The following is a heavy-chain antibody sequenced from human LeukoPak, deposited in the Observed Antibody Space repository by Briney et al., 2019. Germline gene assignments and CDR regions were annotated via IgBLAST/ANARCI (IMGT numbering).Heavy chain of an antibody. J-gene: IGHJ4*02. Sequence: SETLSLTCTVSGGSISSGGYYWSWIRQHPGKGLEWIGYIYYSGSTYYNPSLKSRVTISVDTSKNQFSLKLSSVTAADTAVYYCARGKHCSGGSCHPTGWGQGTLVTVSS. CDR3: ARGKHCSGGSCHPTG. D-gene: IGHD2-15*01. CDR1: GGSISSGGYY. CDR2: IYYSGST. V-gene: IGHV4-31*03.